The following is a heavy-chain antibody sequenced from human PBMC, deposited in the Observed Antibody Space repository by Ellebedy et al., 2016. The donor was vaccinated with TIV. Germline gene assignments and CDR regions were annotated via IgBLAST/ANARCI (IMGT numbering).Heavy chain of an antibody. CDR2: IYYSGRT. CDR3: ARQKYTGSFHY. V-gene: IGHV4-39*01. Sequence: SETLSLXCTVSGASIGNNLYYWAWIRQSPGKGLEWMGSIYYSGRTYYNPSLKSRVTISIDTPKNQFSLKLSSVTAADTAVYYCARQKYTGSFHYWGQGTLVTVSS. D-gene: IGHD1-26*01. CDR1: GASIGNNLYY. J-gene: IGHJ4*02.